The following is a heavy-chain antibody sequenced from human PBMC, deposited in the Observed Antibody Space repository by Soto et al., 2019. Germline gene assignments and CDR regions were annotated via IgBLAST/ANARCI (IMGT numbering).Heavy chain of an antibody. V-gene: IGHV4-59*12. CDR2: IFYSGST. J-gene: IGHJ6*03. CDR1: GGSISTYY. Sequence: SETLSLTCTVSGGSISTYYWSWLRQSPGKGLEWIGYIFYSGSTKYNPSLKIRVTISVDKSKNQFSLKLSSVTAADTAVYCCARVGVVVPAAMRYYYYMGVWGKGTTVTVSS. CDR3: ARVGVVVPAAMRYYYYMGV. D-gene: IGHD2-2*01.